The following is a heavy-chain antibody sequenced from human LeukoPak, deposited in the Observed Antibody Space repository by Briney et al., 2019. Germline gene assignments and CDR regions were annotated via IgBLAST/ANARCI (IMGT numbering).Heavy chain of an antibody. CDR3: ARDYYGPGSTYGMDV. Sequence: GGSLRLSCAASGFTFSNSSMNWVRQAPGKGLEWVSSISSTSSYIYYADSVKGRFTIPRDIAKNSLYLQMNSLRAEDTAVYYCARDYYGPGSTYGMDVWGQGTTVTVSS. D-gene: IGHD3-10*01. CDR1: GFTFSNSS. J-gene: IGHJ6*02. V-gene: IGHV3-21*01. CDR2: ISSTSSYI.